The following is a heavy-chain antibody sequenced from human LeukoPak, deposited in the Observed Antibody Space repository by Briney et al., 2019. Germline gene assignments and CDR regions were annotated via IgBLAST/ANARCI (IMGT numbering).Heavy chain of an antibody. D-gene: IGHD5-18*01. CDR2: IYPGDSDT. V-gene: IGHV5-51*01. J-gene: IGHJ3*02. CDR1: GYSFTSYW. CDR3: ARRDVDTAMEWDAFDI. Sequence: GESLKISCKGSGYSFTSYWIGWVRQMPGKGLEWMGIIYPGDSDTRYSPSFQGQVTISADKSISTAYLQWSSLKASDTAMYYCARRDVDTAMEWDAFDIWGQGTMVTVSS.